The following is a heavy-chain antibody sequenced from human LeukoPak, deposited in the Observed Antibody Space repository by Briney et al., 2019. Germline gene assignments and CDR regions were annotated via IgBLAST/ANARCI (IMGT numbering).Heavy chain of an antibody. Sequence: GGSLRLSCAASGLTVSSNYMSWVRQAPGKGLEWVSVIYSGGSTYYADSVKGRFTISRDNSKNTLYLQMNSLRADDTAVYYCARIYPRLAAAGNWGQGTLVTVSS. CDR1: GLTVSSNY. J-gene: IGHJ4*02. CDR3: ARIYPRLAAAGN. V-gene: IGHV3-66*01. CDR2: IYSGGST. D-gene: IGHD6-13*01.